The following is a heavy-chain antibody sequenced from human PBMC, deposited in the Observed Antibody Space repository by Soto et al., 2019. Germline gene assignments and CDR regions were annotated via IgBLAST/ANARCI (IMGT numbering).Heavy chain of an antibody. V-gene: IGHV3-23*01. CDR3: AKGMRPYYYYYMDV. D-gene: IGHD6-25*01. J-gene: IGHJ6*03. CDR2: ISGSGGST. Sequence: GGSLRLSCAASGFTFSSYAMSWVRQAPGKGLEWVSAISGSGGSTYYADSVKGRFTISRDNSKNTLYLQMNSLRAEDTAVYYCAKGMRPYYYYYMDVWGKGTTVTVSS. CDR1: GFTFSSYA.